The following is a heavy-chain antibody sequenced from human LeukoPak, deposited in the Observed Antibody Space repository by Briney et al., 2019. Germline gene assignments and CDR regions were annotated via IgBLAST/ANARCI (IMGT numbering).Heavy chain of an antibody. D-gene: IGHD3-22*01. CDR1: GGSFSGYY. Sequence: PSETLSLTCAVYGGSFSGYYWSWIRQPPGKGLEWIGEINHSGSTNYNPSLKSRVTISVDTSKNQFSLKLSSVTAADTAVYYCARDTYYYGSSGHRRGFDPWGQGTLVTVSS. CDR2: INHSGST. CDR3: ARDTYYYGSSGHRRGFDP. V-gene: IGHV4-34*01. J-gene: IGHJ5*02.